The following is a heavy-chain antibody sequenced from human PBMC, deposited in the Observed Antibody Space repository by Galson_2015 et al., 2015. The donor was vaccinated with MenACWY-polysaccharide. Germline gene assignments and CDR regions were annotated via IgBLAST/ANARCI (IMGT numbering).Heavy chain of an antibody. Sequence: SLRLSCAASGSRFSNSGMHWVRQAPGKGLEWVAVISYDGGTKYYADSVKGRFTISRDKSRNTLYLQMDSLGPEDTAVYFCAREGDTYRSGRYGSWGQGTLITVSS. V-gene: IGHV3-30*03. CDR2: ISYDGGTK. CDR3: AREGDTYRSGRYGS. CDR1: GSRFSNSG. D-gene: IGHD6-13*01. J-gene: IGHJ4*02.